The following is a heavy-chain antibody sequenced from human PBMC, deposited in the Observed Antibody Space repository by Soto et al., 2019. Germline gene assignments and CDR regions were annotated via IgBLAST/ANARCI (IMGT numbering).Heavy chain of an antibody. CDR2: ISSSGSTI. CDR1: GFTFSSYE. J-gene: IGHJ6*02. Sequence: GGSLRLSCAASGFTFSSYEMNWVRQAPGKGLEWVSYISSSGSTIYYADSAKGRFTISRDDAKNSLYLQMNSLRAEDTAVYYCGAFNPGYYYGMDVWGQGTTVTVSS. V-gene: IGHV3-48*03. CDR3: GAFNPGYYYGMDV.